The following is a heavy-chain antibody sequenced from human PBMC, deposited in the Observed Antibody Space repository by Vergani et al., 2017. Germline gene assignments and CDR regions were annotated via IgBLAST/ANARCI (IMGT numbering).Heavy chain of an antibody. CDR3: AREGSGSKTDAFDI. CDR1: GGSISSGSYY. J-gene: IGHJ3*02. V-gene: IGHV4-61*10. CDR2: IYYSGST. Sequence: QVQLQESGPGLVKPSQTLSLTCTVSGGSISSGSYYWSWIRQPAGKGLEWIGYIYYSGSTNYNPSLKSRVTISVAKSKHQFSLKLSSVTAADPAVYYCAREGSGSKTDAFDIWGQGTMVTVSS. D-gene: IGHD5-12*01.